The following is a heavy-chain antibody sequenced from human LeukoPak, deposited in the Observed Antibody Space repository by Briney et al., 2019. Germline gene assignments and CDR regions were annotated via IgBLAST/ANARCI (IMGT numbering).Heavy chain of an antibody. CDR1: GGSISSGDYY. Sequence: PSQNLSLTCTGYGGSISSGDYYWSCMRQPPGKGLESIGYIYYSGRTYYNPSIKSRVTISVDTSKNQFSLKLSSVTAADTAVYYCARTLTAYNDAFDIWGQGTMVTVSS. CDR2: IYYSGRT. V-gene: IGHV4-30-4*08. D-gene: IGHD1-14*01. J-gene: IGHJ3*02. CDR3: ARTLTAYNDAFDI.